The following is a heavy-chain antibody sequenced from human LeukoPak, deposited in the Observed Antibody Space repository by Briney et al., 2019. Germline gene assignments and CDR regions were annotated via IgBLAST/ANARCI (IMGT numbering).Heavy chain of an antibody. Sequence: SETLSLTCTVSGGSISSATYYWGWIRQPPGKGLEWIGGIYYSGTTYYNPSLKSRVTFSADTSNNQFSLKLRSLTAADTAVYYCARQGPLTTAVTTRTNPFDYWGQGTLVTVSS. CDR1: GGSISSATYY. D-gene: IGHD4-11*01. CDR2: IYYSGTT. CDR3: ARQGPLTTAVTTRTNPFDY. V-gene: IGHV4-39*01. J-gene: IGHJ4*02.